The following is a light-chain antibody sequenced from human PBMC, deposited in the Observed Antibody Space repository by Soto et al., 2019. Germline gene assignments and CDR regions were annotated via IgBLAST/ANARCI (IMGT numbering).Light chain of an antibody. Sequence: DIQMTQSPSSLSASVGDRVTITCRASQSISSYLNWYQQKPGKAPKLLIYAASSLQSGVPSRFSGSGSGTDSTLNISSLQPEDFATYYCQQSYSTPFTFGPGTKVDIK. J-gene: IGKJ3*01. CDR3: QQSYSTPFT. CDR2: AAS. CDR1: QSISSY. V-gene: IGKV1-39*01.